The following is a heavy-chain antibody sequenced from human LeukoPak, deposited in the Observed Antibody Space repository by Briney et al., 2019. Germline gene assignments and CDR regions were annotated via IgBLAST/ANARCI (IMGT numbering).Heavy chain of an antibody. CDR3: ARGSYPTMVYYYYYMDV. CDR2: MNPNSGNT. J-gene: IGHJ6*03. Sequence: ASVTVSCTASGYTFTSYDINWVRQATGQGLEWMGWMNPNSGNTGYAQKFQGRVTITRNTSISTAYMELSSLRSEDTAVYYCARGSYPTMVYYYYYMDVWGKGTTVTISS. CDR1: GYTFTSYD. V-gene: IGHV1-8*01. D-gene: IGHD3-10*01.